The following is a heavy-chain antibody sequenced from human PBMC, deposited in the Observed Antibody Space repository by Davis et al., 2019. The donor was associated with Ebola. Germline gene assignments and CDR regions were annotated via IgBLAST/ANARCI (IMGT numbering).Heavy chain of an antibody. D-gene: IGHD4-11*01. V-gene: IGHV1-46*03. J-gene: IGHJ2*01. Sequence: AASVKVSCKASGYTFSSYGFSWVRQAPGQGLEWMGIINPSGGSTSYAQKFQGRVTMTRDTSTSTVYMELSSLRSEDTAVYYCARVVAYTRYFDLWGRGTLVTVSS. CDR3: ARVVAYTRYFDL. CDR1: GYTFSSYG. CDR2: INPSGGST.